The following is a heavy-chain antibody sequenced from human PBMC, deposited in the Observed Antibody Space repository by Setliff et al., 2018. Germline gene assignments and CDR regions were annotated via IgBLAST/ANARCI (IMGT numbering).Heavy chain of an antibody. Sequence: GASVKVSCKASGYTFTSYDINWVRQATGQGLEWMGWMNPNSGNTGYAQKFQGRVTMTTDTSTSTAYMELRSLRSDDTAVYYCARSYTVTTLDYWGQGTLVTVSS. CDR2: MNPNSGNT. CDR3: ARSYTVTTLDY. CDR1: GYTFTSYD. D-gene: IGHD4-4*01. V-gene: IGHV1-8*02. J-gene: IGHJ4*02.